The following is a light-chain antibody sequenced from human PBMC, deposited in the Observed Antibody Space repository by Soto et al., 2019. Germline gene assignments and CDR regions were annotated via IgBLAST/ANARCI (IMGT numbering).Light chain of an antibody. V-gene: IGLV1-44*01. J-gene: IGLJ2*01. CDR3: AAWDDSLNGLV. CDR2: NND. Sequence: QSVLTQPPSTSGTPGQRVTISCSGSSSNIGSNSVNWYQHLPGTAPKLLIYNNDQRPSGVPDRFSGSKSGTSASLAISGLQSEDEADYHCAAWDDSLNGLVFGGGTKLIVL. CDR1: SSNIGSNS.